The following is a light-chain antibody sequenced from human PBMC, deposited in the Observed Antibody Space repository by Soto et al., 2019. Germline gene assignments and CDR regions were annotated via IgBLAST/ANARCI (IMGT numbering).Light chain of an antibody. J-gene: IGKJ4*01. CDR1: QDISNY. CDR2: DAS. Sequence: DIQMTQSPSSLSASVGDRVTITCQASQDISNYLNWYQQKPGKAPKLLIYDASNLETGVSSRVSGSGSGTDFTLTINSPQPEDIATYYCQQYDSLPFTFGGGAKVEIK. V-gene: IGKV1-33*01. CDR3: QQYDSLPFT.